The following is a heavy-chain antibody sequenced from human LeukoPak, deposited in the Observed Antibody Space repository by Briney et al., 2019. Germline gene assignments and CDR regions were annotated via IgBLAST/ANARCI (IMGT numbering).Heavy chain of an antibody. CDR3: AREIVADDAFDI. D-gene: IGHD5-12*01. J-gene: IGHJ3*02. V-gene: IGHV3-7*01. Sequence: GGSLRLSCAASGFTFSSYAMSWVRQAPGKGLEWVANIKQDGSEKYYVDSVKGRFTISRDNAKNSLYLQMNSLRAEDTAVYYCAREIVADDAFDIWGQGTMVTVSS. CDR2: IKQDGSEK. CDR1: GFTFSSYA.